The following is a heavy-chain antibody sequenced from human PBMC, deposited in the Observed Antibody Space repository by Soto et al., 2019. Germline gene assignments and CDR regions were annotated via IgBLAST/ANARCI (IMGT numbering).Heavy chain of an antibody. V-gene: IGHV4-39*01. CDR1: GGSISSSSYY. D-gene: IGHD2-2*01. CDR3: ARQGPIVVVPAATKNWFDP. Sequence: PSESLALTCTVCGGSISSSSYYWGWIRQPPGKGLEWIGSIYYSGSTYYNPSLKSRVTISVATSKNQFSLKLSSVTAADTAVYYCARQGPIVVVPAATKNWFDPWGQGTLVTVSS. J-gene: IGHJ5*02. CDR2: IYYSGST.